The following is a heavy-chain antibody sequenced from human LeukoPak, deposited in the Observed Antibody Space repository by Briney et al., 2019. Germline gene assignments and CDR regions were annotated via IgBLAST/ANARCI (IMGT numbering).Heavy chain of an antibody. D-gene: IGHD3-22*01. V-gene: IGHV1-2*02. CDR2: INANGGGT. J-gene: IGHJ4*01. Sequence: ASVKVSCKASGYTFTGHYMHWVRQAPGQRLEWMGWINANGGGTNYAQKFQGRVTMTRDTSISTAYMELSSLRSDDTAVYYCARVSFSGYYSGYWGHGTLVTVSS. CDR1: GYTFTGHY. CDR3: ARVSFSGYYSGY.